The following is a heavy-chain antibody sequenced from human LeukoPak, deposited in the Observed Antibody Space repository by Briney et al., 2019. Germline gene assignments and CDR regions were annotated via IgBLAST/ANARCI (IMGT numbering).Heavy chain of an antibody. J-gene: IGHJ6*03. D-gene: IGHD2-21*02. Sequence: ASVKVSCKFSGYTFTDYFMHWVRRAPGHGLEWMGWINLNSGGTKYAQTFLGRVTMTRDTSINTAYLELQRLRSDDTAVYYCARVWGARGDDYYSYSYMDVWGKGTTVTVSS. CDR2: INLNSGGT. CDR1: GYTFTDYF. CDR3: ARVWGARGDDYYSYSYMDV. V-gene: IGHV1-2*02.